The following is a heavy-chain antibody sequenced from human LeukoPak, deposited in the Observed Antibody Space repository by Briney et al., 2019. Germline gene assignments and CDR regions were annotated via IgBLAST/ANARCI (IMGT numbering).Heavy chain of an antibody. D-gene: IGHD3-22*01. V-gene: IGHV4-59*01. CDR1: GGSISSYY. CDR2: IYYSGST. Sequence: SETLSLTCTVSGGSISSYYWSWIRQPPGKGLEWIGYIYYSGSTNYNPSLKSRVTISVDTSKNQFSLKLSSVTAADTAVYYCASRNYYDSSGYYYYYFDYWGQGILVTVSS. CDR3: ASRNYYDSSGYYYYYFDY. J-gene: IGHJ4*02.